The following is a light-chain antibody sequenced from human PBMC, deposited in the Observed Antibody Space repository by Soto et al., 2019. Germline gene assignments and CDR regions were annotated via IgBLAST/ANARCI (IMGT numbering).Light chain of an antibody. CDR1: SSDVGSYNL. CDR3: RSYAGSSLYV. Sequence: QSALTQPASVSGSPGQSITISCTGTSSDVGSYNLVSWYQHHPGKAPKLMIYEGSKRPSGVSNRFSGSKSGNTASLTISGLQAEDEADYYCRSYAGSSLYVFGTGTKVTVL. CDR2: EGS. V-gene: IGLV2-23*01. J-gene: IGLJ1*01.